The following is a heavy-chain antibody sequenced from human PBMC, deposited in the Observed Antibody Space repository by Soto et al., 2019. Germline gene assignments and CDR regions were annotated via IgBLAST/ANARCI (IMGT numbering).Heavy chain of an antibody. Sequence: GESLKISCKGSGYSFTSYWIGWVGQMPGKGLGWMGIIYPGDSDTRYSPSFQGQVTISADKSISTAYLQWSSLKASDTAMYYCARRGGPTYYYDSSGSYNWFDPWGQGTLVTVYS. CDR2: IYPGDSDT. D-gene: IGHD3-22*01. J-gene: IGHJ5*02. CDR1: GYSFTSYW. V-gene: IGHV5-51*01. CDR3: ARRGGPTYYYDSSGSYNWFDP.